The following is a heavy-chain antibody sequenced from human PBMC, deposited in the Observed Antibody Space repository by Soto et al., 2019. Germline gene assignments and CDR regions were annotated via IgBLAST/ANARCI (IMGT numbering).Heavy chain of an antibody. CDR3: AAGYYDSSGYYYYYYYYGLDV. V-gene: IGHV1-58*02. Sequence: SVKVSCKASGGTFSSYAISWVRQAPGQRLEWIGWIVVGSGNTNYAQKFQERVTITRDMSTSTAYMELSSLRSEDTAVYYCAAGYYDSSGYYYYYYYYGLDVWGQGTTVTVSS. CDR2: IVVGSGNT. D-gene: IGHD3-22*01. J-gene: IGHJ6*02. CDR1: GGTFSSYA.